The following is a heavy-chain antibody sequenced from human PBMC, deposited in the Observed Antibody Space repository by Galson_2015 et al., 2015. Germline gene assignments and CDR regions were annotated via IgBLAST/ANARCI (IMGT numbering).Heavy chain of an antibody. Sequence: SLRLSCAASGFSFFSYTLPWVRQAPGKGLGCVALISYAGSNKYYAVSVKGRFTVSRDNSKNTLYLQMNSLGAEDTAVYYCARDPGTNGYGYYFDDWGHGTLVTVSP. CDR3: ARDPGTNGYGYYFDD. CDR1: GFSFFSYT. CDR2: ISYAGSNK. V-gene: IGHV3-30-3*01. J-gene: IGHJ4*01. D-gene: IGHD5-18*01.